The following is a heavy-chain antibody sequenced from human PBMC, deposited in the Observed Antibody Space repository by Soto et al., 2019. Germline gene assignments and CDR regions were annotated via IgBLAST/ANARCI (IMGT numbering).Heavy chain of an antibody. J-gene: IGHJ5*02. V-gene: IGHV1-69*08. CDR1: GGTFSSYT. CDR3: ARDAPRWCGELLADNWFDP. D-gene: IGHD3-10*01. CDR2: IIPILGIA. Sequence: QVQLVQSGAEVKKPGSSVKVSCKASGGTFSSYTISWVRQAPGQGLEWMGRIIPILGIANYAQKFQGRVTITADKSTSTAYMELSSLRSEDTAVYYCARDAPRWCGELLADNWFDPWGQGALVTVSS.